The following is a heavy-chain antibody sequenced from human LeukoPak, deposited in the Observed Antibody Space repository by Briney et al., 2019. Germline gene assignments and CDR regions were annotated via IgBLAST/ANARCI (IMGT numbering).Heavy chain of an antibody. J-gene: IGHJ4*02. V-gene: IGHV4-30-2*01. CDR1: GGSISSGGYY. CDR2: IYHSGST. Sequence: SQTLSLTCTVSGGSISSGGYYWSWIRQPPGKGLEWIGYIYHSGSTYYNPSLKSRVTISVDRSKNQFSLKLSPVTAADTAVYYCAVNIAAAGTWNYWGQGTLVTVSS. CDR3: AVNIAAAGTWNY. D-gene: IGHD6-13*01.